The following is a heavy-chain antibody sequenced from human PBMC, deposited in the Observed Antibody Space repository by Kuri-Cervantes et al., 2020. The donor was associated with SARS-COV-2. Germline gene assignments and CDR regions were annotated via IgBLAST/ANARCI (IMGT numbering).Heavy chain of an antibody. CDR3: ARARYCSSTSCYFEPDWFDP. CDR1: GYTFTSYG. CDR2: ISAYNGNT. D-gene: IGHD2-2*01. Sequence: ASVKVSCKASGYTFTSYGISWVRQAPGQGLEWMGWISAYNGNTNYAQKLQGRVTMTTDTSTSTAYMELSSLRSEDTAVYYCARARYCSSTSCYFEPDWFDPWGQGTLVTVSS. V-gene: IGHV1-18*01. J-gene: IGHJ5*02.